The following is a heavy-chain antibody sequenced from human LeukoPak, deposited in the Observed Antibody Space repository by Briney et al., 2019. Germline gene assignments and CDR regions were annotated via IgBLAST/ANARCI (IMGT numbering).Heavy chain of an antibody. CDR3: ARDPDIVVVPAGYFDL. D-gene: IGHD2-2*01. CDR1: GGSISSSSYY. Sequence: PSETLSLTCTVSGGSISSSSYYWGWIRQPPGKGLEWIGSIYYSGSTYYNPSLKSRVTISVDTSKNQFSLKLSSVTAADTAVYYCARDPDIVVVPAGYFDLWGRGTLVTVSS. J-gene: IGHJ2*01. V-gene: IGHV4-39*07. CDR2: IYYSGST.